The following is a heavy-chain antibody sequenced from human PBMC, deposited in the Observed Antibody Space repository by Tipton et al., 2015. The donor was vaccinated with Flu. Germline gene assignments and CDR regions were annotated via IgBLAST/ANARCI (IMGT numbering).Heavy chain of an antibody. CDR1: GYSISSGYY. CDR3: SRESDLLWCGDYIPDV. J-gene: IGHJ6*02. CDR2: IYHSGST. D-gene: IGHD3-10*01. Sequence: GLVKPSETLSLTCTVSGYSISSGYYWGWTRQPPGKGLEWIGSIYHSGSTYYNPSLKSRVTISVDTSKNQFSLKLSSATAADTAVYYCSRESDLLWCGDYIPDVWGQGTPVTVSS. V-gene: IGHV4-38-2*02.